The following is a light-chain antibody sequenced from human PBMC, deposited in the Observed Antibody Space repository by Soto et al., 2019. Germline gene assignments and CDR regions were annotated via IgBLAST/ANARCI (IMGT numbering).Light chain of an antibody. CDR3: QHYGSSPLFT. CDR2: GTS. CDR1: QSISNSY. J-gene: IGKJ3*01. Sequence: ILTQSPATLSLSPGERATLSCRASQSISNSYLFWYQQKPGQAPRLLIYGTSSRSPGVPDRFSGSGSGTDFTLTISRLEPEDVAVYYCQHYGSSPLFTFGPGTKVHFK. V-gene: IGKV3-20*01.